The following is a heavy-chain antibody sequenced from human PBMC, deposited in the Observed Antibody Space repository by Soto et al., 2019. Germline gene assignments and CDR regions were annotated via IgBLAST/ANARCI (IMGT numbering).Heavy chain of an antibody. V-gene: IGHV3-48*02. Sequence: GESLKISCAASGFTFSSYSMNWVRQAPGKGLEWLAYITVVTGNTRYADSVKGRFTISADRGRNSVFLQLNSLRDEDTAVYYCVRDRDLGGDMAHGDFWGQGTLVTVSS. CDR2: ITVVTGNT. J-gene: IGHJ4*01. CDR1: GFTFSSYS. CDR3: VRDRDLGGDMAHGDF. D-gene: IGHD2-21*01.